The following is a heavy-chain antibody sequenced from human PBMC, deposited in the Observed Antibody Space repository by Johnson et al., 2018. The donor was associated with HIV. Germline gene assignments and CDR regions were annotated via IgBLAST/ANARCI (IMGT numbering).Heavy chain of an antibody. CDR3: AKPVLNLKADPGAFDI. Sequence: QVQLVESGGGVVQPGRSLRLSCAASGFTFSSYAMHWVRQAPGKGLEWVAVISYDGSNKYYADSVKGRFTISRDNSRNTLYLQINSLRAEDTAVYHCAKPVLNLKADPGAFDIWGQGTMVTVSS. D-gene: IGHD2-8*01. V-gene: IGHV3-30*04. CDR1: GFTFSSYA. CDR2: ISYDGSNK. J-gene: IGHJ3*02.